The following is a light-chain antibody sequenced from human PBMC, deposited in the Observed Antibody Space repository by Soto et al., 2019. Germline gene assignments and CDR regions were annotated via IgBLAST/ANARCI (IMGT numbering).Light chain of an antibody. Sequence: QYVLAQPPSTSGAPGQRVTISCSGSSSNIGSNTVNWYHQFPGTAPKLLIYSNNQRPSGVPDRFSGSKSGTSASLAISGLQSEDEADYYCATWDDSLRGLWVFGGGTKLTVL. CDR3: ATWDDSLRGLWV. V-gene: IGLV1-44*01. CDR1: SSNIGSNT. CDR2: SNN. J-gene: IGLJ3*02.